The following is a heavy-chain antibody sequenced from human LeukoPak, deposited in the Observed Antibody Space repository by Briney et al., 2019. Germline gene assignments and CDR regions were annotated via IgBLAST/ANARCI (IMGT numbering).Heavy chain of an antibody. V-gene: IGHV4-39*01. Sequence: SETLSLTCTVSGGSISSSSYYWGWIRQPPGKGLEWIGSIYYSGSTYCNPSLKSRVTISVDTSKNQFSLKLSSVTAADTAVYYCARHGTWVFDPWGQGTLVTVSS. J-gene: IGHJ5*02. CDR2: IYYSGST. CDR1: GGSISSSSYY. D-gene: IGHD6-13*01. CDR3: ARHGTWVFDP.